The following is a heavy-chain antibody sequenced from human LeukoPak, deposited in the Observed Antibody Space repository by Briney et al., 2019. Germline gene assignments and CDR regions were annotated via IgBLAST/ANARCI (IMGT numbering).Heavy chain of an antibody. D-gene: IGHD3-16*01. CDR3: ARDGGLGAFDI. CDR2: IIPIFGTA. V-gene: IGHV1-69*05. CDR1: GGTFSSYA. J-gene: IGHJ3*02. Sequence: SVKVSCKASGGTFSSYAISWVRQAPGQGLEWMGRIIPIFGTANYAQKFQGRVTITTDESTSTAYMELSSLRSEDTAVYHCARDGGLGAFDIWGQGTMVTVSS.